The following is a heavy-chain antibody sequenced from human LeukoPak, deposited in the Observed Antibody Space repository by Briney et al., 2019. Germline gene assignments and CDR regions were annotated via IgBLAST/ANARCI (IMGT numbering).Heavy chain of an antibody. D-gene: IGHD4-17*01. J-gene: IGHJ6*03. Sequence: GGSLRLSCAASGFTFSNAWMSWVRQAPGKGLEWVGRIKSKTDGGTTDYAAPVKGRFTISRDDSKNTLYLQMNSLKTEDTAVYYCTTTPHGDLYYYYYMDVWGKGTTVTVSS. CDR1: GFTFSNAW. CDR3: TTTPHGDLYYYYYMDV. V-gene: IGHV3-15*01. CDR2: IKSKTDGGTT.